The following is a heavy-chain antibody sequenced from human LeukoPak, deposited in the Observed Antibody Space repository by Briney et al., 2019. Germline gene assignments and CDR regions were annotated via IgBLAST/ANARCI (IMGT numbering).Heavy chain of an antibody. CDR1: GFTFSSYW. V-gene: IGHV3-74*01. CDR2: INSVGSST. D-gene: IGHD3-22*01. CDR3: ARAYDSSGYYYYYYGMDV. J-gene: IGHJ6*02. Sequence: GGSLRLSCAASGFTFSSYWMHWVRQAPGKGLVGVSRINSVGSSTSYADSVKGRFTISRDNAKNTLYLQMNSLRAEDTAVYYCARAYDSSGYYYYYYGMDVWGQGTTVTVSS.